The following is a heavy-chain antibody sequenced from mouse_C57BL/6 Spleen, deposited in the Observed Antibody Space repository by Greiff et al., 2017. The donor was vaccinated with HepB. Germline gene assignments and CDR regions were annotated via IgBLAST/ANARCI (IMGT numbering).Heavy chain of an antibody. Sequence: EVKLVESGGDLVKPGGSLKLSCAASGFTFSSYGMSWVRQTPDKRLEWVATISSGGSYTYYPDSVKGRFTISRDNAKNTLYLQMSMLKSEDTAMYYCARHEDGVFDYWGQGTTLTVSS. CDR1: GFTFSSYG. CDR2: ISSGGSYT. J-gene: IGHJ2*01. D-gene: IGHD1-1*02. CDR3: ARHEDGVFDY. V-gene: IGHV5-6*01.